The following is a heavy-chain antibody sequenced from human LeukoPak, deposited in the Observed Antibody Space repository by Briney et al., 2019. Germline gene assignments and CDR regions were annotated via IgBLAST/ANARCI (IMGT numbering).Heavy chain of an antibody. D-gene: IGHD3-10*01. CDR1: GLNFNDND. J-gene: IGHJ3*02. Sequence: GGSLRLSCAASGLNFNDNDMDWVRQAPGKGLEWVSYISRSGSTRYYADSVKGRFTISRDNAKNSLYLQMNSLRAEDTAVYYCARVATMVRVPLDALDIWGQGTMVSVSS. CDR2: ISRSGSTR. V-gene: IGHV3-48*03. CDR3: ARVATMVRVPLDALDI.